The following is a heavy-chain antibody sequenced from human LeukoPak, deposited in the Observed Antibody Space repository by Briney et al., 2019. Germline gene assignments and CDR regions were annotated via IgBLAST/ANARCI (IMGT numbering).Heavy chain of an antibody. CDR3: WAMSRVRS. D-gene: IGHD3-10*01. Sequence: GGSLRLSCAVSGFTFKNTWMSWVRQAPGKGLEWVGRIKSETDGGTPDYATPVKGRFIISRDDSKNILDLQMNDLKIDDTAVYYCWAMSRVRSWGQGVLVTVSS. J-gene: IGHJ5*02. CDR1: GFTFKNTW. CDR2: IKSETDGGTP. V-gene: IGHV3-15*01.